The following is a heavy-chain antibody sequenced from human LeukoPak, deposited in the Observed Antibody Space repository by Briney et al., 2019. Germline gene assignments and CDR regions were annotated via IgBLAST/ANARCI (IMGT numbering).Heavy chain of an antibody. J-gene: IGHJ6*02. V-gene: IGHV1-69*13. Sequence: SVKVSCKASGGTFSSYAISWVRQAPGQGLEWMGRIIPIFGTANYAQKFQGRVTITADESTSTTYMELSSLRSEDTAVYYCARRVDFWSGYIHPNPWYYYYGMDVWGQGTTVTVSS. D-gene: IGHD3-3*01. CDR2: IIPIFGTA. CDR1: GGTFSSYA. CDR3: ARRVDFWSGYIHPNPWYYYYGMDV.